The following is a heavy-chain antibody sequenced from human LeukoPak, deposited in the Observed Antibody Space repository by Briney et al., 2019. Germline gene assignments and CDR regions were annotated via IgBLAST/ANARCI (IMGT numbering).Heavy chain of an antibody. CDR2: ISSSSSTI. CDR1: GFLFSSYS. CDR3: ARENIVVVTAIRDAFDI. Sequence: PGGSLRLSCAASGFLFSSYSMNWVRQAPGRGLEWVSYISSSSSTIYYTESVRGRFTISRDNAKNSLCLQMNSLRDEDTAVYYCARENIVVVTAIRDAFDIWGQGTMVTVSS. D-gene: IGHD2-21*02. V-gene: IGHV3-48*02. J-gene: IGHJ3*02.